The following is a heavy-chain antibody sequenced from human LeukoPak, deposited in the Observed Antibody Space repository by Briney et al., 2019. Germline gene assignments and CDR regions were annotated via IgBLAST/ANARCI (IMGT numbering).Heavy chain of an antibody. Sequence: RTGGSLRLSCAASGFTFSDYYMSWIRQAPGKGLEWVSYISSSSSYTNYADSVKGRFTISRDNAKNSLYLQMNSLRAEDTAVYYCAVAAGTYNFDYWGQGTLVTVA. CDR3: AVAAGTYNFDY. J-gene: IGHJ4*02. V-gene: IGHV3-11*06. D-gene: IGHD6-13*01. CDR2: ISSSSSYT. CDR1: GFTFSDYY.